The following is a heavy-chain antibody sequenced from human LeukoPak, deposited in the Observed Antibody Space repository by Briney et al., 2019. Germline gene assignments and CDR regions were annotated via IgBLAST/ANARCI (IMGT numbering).Heavy chain of an antibody. Sequence: GGSLRLSCAASGFTFSSYAMSWVRQAPGKGLEWVSVISGSGGGTYYPDSVKDRYTISRDNSKNTLYLQMNSLRAEDTAVYYCAKADSSNWYRYYYMDVWGKGTTVTVSS. V-gene: IGHV3-23*01. CDR2: ISGSGGGT. CDR3: AKADSSNWYRYYYMDV. CDR1: GFTFSSYA. J-gene: IGHJ6*03. D-gene: IGHD6-13*01.